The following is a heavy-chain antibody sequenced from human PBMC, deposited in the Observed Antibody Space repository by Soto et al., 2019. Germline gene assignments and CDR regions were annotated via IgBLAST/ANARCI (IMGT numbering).Heavy chain of an antibody. V-gene: IGHV3-33*01. Sequence: QEQLVESGGGVVQPGTSLRLSYAASGFPFSSYGMHWVRQAPGKGLEWVTVIWYDGSEKRYADSVTGRFTISRDNSKNTVLLHMNSLRVEDTAVYYCARLYGSGKEGVRGVDVWGQGTMVIVSS. CDR3: ARLYGSGKEGVRGVDV. CDR2: IWYDGSEK. D-gene: IGHD3-10*01. J-gene: IGHJ6*02. CDR1: GFPFSSYG.